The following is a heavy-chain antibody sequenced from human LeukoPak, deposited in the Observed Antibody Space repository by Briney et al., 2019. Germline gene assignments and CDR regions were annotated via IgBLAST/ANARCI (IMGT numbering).Heavy chain of an antibody. CDR1: GSRFTSYW. CDR3: ARRGPIAAAAPLSY. V-gene: IGHV5-51*01. D-gene: IGHD6-13*01. CDR2: IYPGDSDT. J-gene: IGHJ4*02. Sequence: GESLKISWKGSGSRFTSYWIGWVRQMPGKGLGWMGIIYPGDSDTRYSPSFQGQVTISADKSNSTAYLQWSSLKASDTAMYYCARRGPIAAAAPLSYWGQGTLVTVSS.